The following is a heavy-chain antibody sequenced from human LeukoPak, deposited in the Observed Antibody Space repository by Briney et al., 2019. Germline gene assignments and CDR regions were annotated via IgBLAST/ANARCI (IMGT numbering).Heavy chain of an antibody. J-gene: IGHJ4*02. V-gene: IGHV3-23*01. Sequence: GRSLRLSCAASGFTFSSYAMSWVRQAPGKGLEWVSAISGSGGSTYYADSVKGRFTISRDNSKNTLYLQMNSLRAEDTAVYYCAKARGYSYGPFDYYFDYWGQGTLVTVSS. CDR2: ISGSGGST. D-gene: IGHD5-18*01. CDR1: GFTFSSYA. CDR3: AKARGYSYGPFDYYFDY.